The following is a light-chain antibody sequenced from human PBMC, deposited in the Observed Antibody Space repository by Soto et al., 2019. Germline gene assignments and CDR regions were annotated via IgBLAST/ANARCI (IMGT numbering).Light chain of an antibody. Sequence: QSVLTQPPSAYGSFGQSVTISCTGTSSEVGGYNYVSWYQQHPGKAPKLMIYEVSERPSGVPDRFSGSKSGNTASLTVSGLQADDEADYYCSSYSGTNYHYVFGTGTKLTVL. CDR3: SSYSGTNYHYV. J-gene: IGLJ1*01. V-gene: IGLV2-8*01. CDR2: EVS. CDR1: SSEVGGYNY.